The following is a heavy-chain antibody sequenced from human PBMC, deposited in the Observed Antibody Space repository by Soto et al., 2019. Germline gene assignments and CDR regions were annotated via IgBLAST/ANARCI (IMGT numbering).Heavy chain of an antibody. J-gene: IGHJ4*02. CDR2: IYYSGST. CDR3: ARKQSGFFYGIDY. Sequence: SETLSLTCTVSGVPISTDDYYWTWIRQPPGKGLEWIGYIYYSGSTYYNPSLQSRVILSMDTSKNQFSLKLSSVTAADTAVYYCARKQSGFFYGIDYWGQGTLVTVS. V-gene: IGHV4-30-4*01. D-gene: IGHD3-3*01. CDR1: GVPISTDDYY.